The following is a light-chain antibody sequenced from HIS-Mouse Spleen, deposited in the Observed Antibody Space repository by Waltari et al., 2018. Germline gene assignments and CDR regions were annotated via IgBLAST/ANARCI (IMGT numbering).Light chain of an antibody. CDR2: EDS. V-gene: IGLV3-10*01. CDR3: YSTDSSGNHRV. CDR1: ALPKKY. J-gene: IGLJ2*01. Sequence: SYELTQPPSVSVSPGQTARIPCSGDALPKKYADWYQQKSGQAPVLVIYEDSKRHSGIPERFSGSSSGTMATLTISGAQVEDEADYYCYSTDSSGNHRVFGGGTKLTVL.